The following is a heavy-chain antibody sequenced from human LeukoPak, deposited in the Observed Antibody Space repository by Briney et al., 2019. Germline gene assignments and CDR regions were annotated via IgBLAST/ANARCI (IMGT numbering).Heavy chain of an antibody. CDR3: ARGGSGWYRNFDY. Sequence: SETLSLTCTVSGGSISGYYWSWIRQHPGKGLEWIGYIYYSGSTYYNPSLKSRVTISVDTSKNQFSLKLSSVTAADTAVYYCARGGSGWYRNFDYWGQGTLVTVSS. J-gene: IGHJ4*02. CDR1: GGSISGYY. CDR2: IYYSGST. V-gene: IGHV4-31*03. D-gene: IGHD6-19*01.